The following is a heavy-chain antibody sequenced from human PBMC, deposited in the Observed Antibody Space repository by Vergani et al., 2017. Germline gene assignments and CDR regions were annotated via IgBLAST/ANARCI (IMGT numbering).Heavy chain of an antibody. CDR3: ARAXGNYYDSSGYYYYYGMDV. D-gene: IGHD3-22*01. V-gene: IGHV3-30-3*01. J-gene: IGHJ6*02. CDR2: ISYDGSNK. Sequence: QVQLVESGGGVVQPGRSLRLSCAASGFTFSSYAMHWVRQAPGKGLEWVAVISYDGSNKYYADSVKGRFTISRDNSKNTLYLQRNSLRAEDTAVYYCARAXGNYYDSSGYYYYYGMDVWGQGSTVTVSS. CDR1: GFTFSSYA.